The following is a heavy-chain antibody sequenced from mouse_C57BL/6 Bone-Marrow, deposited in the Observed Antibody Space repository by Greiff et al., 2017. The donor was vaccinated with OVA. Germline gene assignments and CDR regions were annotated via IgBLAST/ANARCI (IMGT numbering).Heavy chain of an antibody. V-gene: IGHV5S21*01. D-gene: IGHD1-1*02. Sequence: EVQLEESGEGLVKPGGSLKLSCAASGFTFSSYAMSWVRQSPEKGLEWVGYISSGGDDIYYADTVQGRFTITRDNARNTQYLQMRSLKSEATDMYVYSRPYYCGFWYFDVWGTGTTVTVSS. J-gene: IGHJ1*03. CDR3: SRPYYCGFWYFDV. CDR2: ISSGGDDI. CDR1: GFTFSSYA.